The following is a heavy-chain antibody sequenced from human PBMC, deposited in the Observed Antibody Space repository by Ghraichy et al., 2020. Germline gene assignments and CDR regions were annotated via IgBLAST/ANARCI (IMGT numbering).Heavy chain of an antibody. V-gene: IGHV3-72*01. Sequence: GGSLRLSCAASGFIFSDYYMDWVRQAPGKGLEWVGRSRGKRHSYTTEYAASVKGRFTVSRAESQNSLYLQMNSLKSDDTAVYYCARGAAVVGDTNYYGMDVWGQGTTVTVSS. D-gene: IGHD2-2*01. CDR3: ARGAAVVGDTNYYGMDV. J-gene: IGHJ6*02. CDR1: GFIFSDYY. CDR2: SRGKRHSYTT.